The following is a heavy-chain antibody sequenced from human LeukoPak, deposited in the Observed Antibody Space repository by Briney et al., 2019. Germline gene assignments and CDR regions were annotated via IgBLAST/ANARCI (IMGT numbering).Heavy chain of an antibody. V-gene: IGHV3-21*01. Sequence: GGSLRLSCAASGFTFSSYSMNWVRQAPGKGLEWVSSISSSSGYIYYADSVKGRFTISRDNAKNSLYLQMNSLRAEDTAVYYCARDPWEDIVVVVAATPDYWGQGTLVTVSS. CDR1: GFTFSSYS. CDR2: ISSSSGYI. D-gene: IGHD2-15*01. CDR3: ARDPWEDIVVVVAATPDY. J-gene: IGHJ4*02.